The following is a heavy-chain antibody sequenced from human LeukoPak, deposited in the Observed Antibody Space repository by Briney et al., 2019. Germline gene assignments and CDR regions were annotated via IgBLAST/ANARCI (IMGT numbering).Heavy chain of an antibody. D-gene: IGHD2-2*01. Sequence: SETLSLTCAVYGGSFSGYYWSWIRQPPGKGLEWIGEINHSGSTNYNPSLKSRVTISVDTSKNQFSLKLSSVTAADTAVYYCARIGGYCSSTSCQDFDYWGQGTLVTVSS. J-gene: IGHJ4*02. CDR2: INHSGST. CDR1: GGSFSGYY. CDR3: ARIGGYCSSTSCQDFDY. V-gene: IGHV4-34*01.